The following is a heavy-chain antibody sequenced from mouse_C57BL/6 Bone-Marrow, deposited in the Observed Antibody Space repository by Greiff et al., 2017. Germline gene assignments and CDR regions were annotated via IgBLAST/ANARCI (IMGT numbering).Heavy chain of an antibody. Sequence: VQLQQSGAELVRPGASVKLSCTASGFNIKDYYMHWVKQRPEQGLEWIGWIDPENGDTEYASKFQGKATITADTSSNTAYLQLSSLTSADAAVYYCTVYDGNLRFAYWGQGTLVTVSA. CDR2: IDPENGDT. CDR1: GFNIKDYY. D-gene: IGHD2-1*01. CDR3: TVYDGNLRFAY. V-gene: IGHV14-4*01. J-gene: IGHJ3*01.